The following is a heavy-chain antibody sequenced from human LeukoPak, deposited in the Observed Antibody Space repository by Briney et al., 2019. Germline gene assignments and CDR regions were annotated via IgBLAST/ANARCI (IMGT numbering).Heavy chain of an antibody. Sequence: ASVKVSCKASGYTFTSYDINWVRQATGQGLEWMGWMNPNSGNTGYAQKFQGRVTMTRNTSMSTAYMELSSLRSEDTAVYYCARLLWFGEGTHYYYYYYMDVWGKGTTVTISS. CDR2: MNPNSGNT. D-gene: IGHD3-10*01. CDR1: GYTFTSYD. V-gene: IGHV1-8*01. J-gene: IGHJ6*03. CDR3: ARLLWFGEGTHYYYYYYMDV.